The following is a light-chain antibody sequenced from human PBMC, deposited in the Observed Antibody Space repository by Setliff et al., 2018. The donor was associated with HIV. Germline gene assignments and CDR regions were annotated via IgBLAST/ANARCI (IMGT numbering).Light chain of an antibody. Sequence: QSVLTQPASVSGSPGQSIIISCTGTSSDVGRYNLVSWYQQHPGKAPKLIIYQASKRPSGVSNRFSGSKSGNTASLTISGLQADDEADYYCCSNTGSNTYVFGAGTKVTVL. J-gene: IGLJ1*01. CDR3: CSNTGSNTYV. V-gene: IGLV2-23*01. CDR2: QAS. CDR1: SSDVGRYNL.